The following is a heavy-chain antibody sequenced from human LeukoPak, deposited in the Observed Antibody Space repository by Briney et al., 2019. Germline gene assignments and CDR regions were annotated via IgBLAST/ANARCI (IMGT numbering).Heavy chain of an antibody. Sequence: SQTLSLTCTVSGGSFSSGSYYWSWIRQPAGKGLEWIGRIYTSGSTNYNPSLKSRVTISVDTSKNQFSLKLSSVTAADTAVYYCARGFGVVISMIYFDYWGQGTLVTVSS. CDR3: ARGFGVVISMIYFDY. CDR2: IYTSGST. CDR1: GGSFSSGSYY. D-gene: IGHD3-3*01. V-gene: IGHV4-61*02. J-gene: IGHJ4*02.